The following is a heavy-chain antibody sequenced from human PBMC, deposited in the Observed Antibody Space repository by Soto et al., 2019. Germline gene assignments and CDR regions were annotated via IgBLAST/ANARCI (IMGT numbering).Heavy chain of an antibody. V-gene: IGHV3-23*01. Sequence: PGGSLRLSCAASGFTFSSYAMSWVRQAPGKGLEWVSAISGSGGSTYYADSVKGRFTISRDNSKNTLYLQMNSLRAEDTAVYYCAKEAPRYYYDSSGYYHPQYFQHWGQGTLVTVSS. CDR3: AKEAPRYYYDSSGYYHPQYFQH. D-gene: IGHD3-22*01. CDR2: ISGSGGST. CDR1: GFTFSSYA. J-gene: IGHJ1*01.